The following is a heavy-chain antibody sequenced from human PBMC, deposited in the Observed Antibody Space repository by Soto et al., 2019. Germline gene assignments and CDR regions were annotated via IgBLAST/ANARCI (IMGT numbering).Heavy chain of an antibody. CDR1: GGSISSYY. V-gene: IGHV4-59*01. Sequence: PSETLPLTCTVSGGSISSYYWSWIRQPQGKGLEWIGYIYYSGSTNYNPSLKSRVTISVDTSKNQFSLKLSSVTAADTAVYYCARGRRPLYYFDYWGQGTLVTVSS. CDR2: IYYSGST. CDR3: ARGRRPLYYFDY. D-gene: IGHD6-6*01. J-gene: IGHJ4*02.